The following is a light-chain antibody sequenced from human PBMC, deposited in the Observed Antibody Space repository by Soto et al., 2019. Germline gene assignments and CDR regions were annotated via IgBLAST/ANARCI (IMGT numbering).Light chain of an antibody. CDR1: SSDVGGYNY. V-gene: IGLV2-11*01. J-gene: IGLJ2*01. CDR3: CSYAGSYTVV. Sequence: QSVLTQPRSVSGSPGQSVTISCTGTSSDVGGYNYVSWYQQHPGKAPKLMIYDVSKWPSGVPDRFSGSKSGNTASLTISGLQAEDEADYYCCSYAGSYTVVFGGGTKLTVL. CDR2: DVS.